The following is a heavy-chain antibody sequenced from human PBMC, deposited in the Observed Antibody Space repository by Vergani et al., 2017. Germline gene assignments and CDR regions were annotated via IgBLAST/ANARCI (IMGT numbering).Heavy chain of an antibody. Sequence: QVQLQQWGAGLLKPSETLSLTCAVYGGSFSGYYWSWIRQPPGKGLEWIGEINHSGSTNYNPSLKSRVTISVDTSKNQFYLKLSSVTAADTAVYYCARHGPSMHHLLHDYWGQGTLVTVSS. J-gene: IGHJ4*02. CDR2: INHSGST. CDR3: ARHGPSMHHLLHDY. CDR1: GGSFSGYY. D-gene: IGHD2/OR15-2a*01. V-gene: IGHV4-34*01.